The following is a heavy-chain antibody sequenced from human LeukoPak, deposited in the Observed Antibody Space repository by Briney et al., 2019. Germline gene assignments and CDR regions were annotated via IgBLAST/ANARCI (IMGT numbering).Heavy chain of an antibody. D-gene: IGHD3-22*01. V-gene: IGHV1-2*02. CDR1: GYTFTGYY. CDR2: INPNSGGT. Sequence: ASVKVSCKASGYTFTGYYMHWVRQAPGQGLEWLGWINPNSGGTNYAQKFQGRVTMTRDMSISTAYMELSRLRSDDTAVYYCARDLNHYYDSSGYYTEVYWGQGTLVTVSS. J-gene: IGHJ4*02. CDR3: ARDLNHYYDSSGYYTEVY.